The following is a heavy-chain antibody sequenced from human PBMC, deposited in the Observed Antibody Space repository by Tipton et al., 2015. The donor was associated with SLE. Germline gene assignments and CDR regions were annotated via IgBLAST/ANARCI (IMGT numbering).Heavy chain of an antibody. Sequence: LRLSCTVSGGSISSYYWSWIRQPPGKGLEWIGYIYTSGSTNYNPSLKSRVTISVDTSKNQFSLKLSSVTAADTAVYYCARHAETGYSSGWYGNDAFDIWGQGTMVTVSS. D-gene: IGHD6-19*01. CDR3: ARHAETGYSSGWYGNDAFDI. J-gene: IGHJ3*02. V-gene: IGHV4-4*09. CDR1: GGSISSYY. CDR2: IYTSGST.